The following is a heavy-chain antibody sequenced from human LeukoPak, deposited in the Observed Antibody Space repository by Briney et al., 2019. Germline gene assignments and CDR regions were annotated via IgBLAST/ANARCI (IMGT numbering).Heavy chain of an antibody. D-gene: IGHD5-18*01. CDR3: ARGFEGYSYGLYVFDF. V-gene: IGHV4-4*07. Sequence: SETLSLTCTVSGGSIGSYYWSWIRQPAGKGLEGIGRIYRSGSTNYNPSLTSRVTMSVDTSKNQFSLKLRSVTAADTAVYYCARGFEGYSYGLYVFDFWGQGTLVTVPS. CDR2: IYRSGST. CDR1: GGSIGSYY. J-gene: IGHJ4*02.